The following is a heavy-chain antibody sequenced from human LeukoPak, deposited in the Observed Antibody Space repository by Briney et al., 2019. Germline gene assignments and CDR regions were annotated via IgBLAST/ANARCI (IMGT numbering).Heavy chain of an antibody. CDR2: ISSSSSYI. CDR1: GFTFSSYS. J-gene: IGHJ4*02. V-gene: IGHV3-21*01. Sequence: GRSRRLSCAASGFTFSSYSMNWVRQPPGKGLEWVSSISSSSSYIYYADSVKGRFTIPRDNAKNSLYLQMNSLRAEDTAVYYCASFTMIVVVIPWGQGTLVTVSS. CDR3: ASFTMIVVVIP. D-gene: IGHD3-22*01.